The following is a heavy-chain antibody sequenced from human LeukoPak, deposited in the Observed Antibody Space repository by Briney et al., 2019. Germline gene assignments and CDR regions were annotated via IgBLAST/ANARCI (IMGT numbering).Heavy chain of an antibody. V-gene: IGHV3-7*01. CDR2: IKQDGSEK. CDR3: AREPDNWFDP. J-gene: IGHJ5*02. CDR1: GFTLSTSW. Sequence: PGGSLRLSCGAPGFTLSTSWMTWVRQARGKGLEWVANIKQDGSEKFYVPSVKGRFTISRDNAKNSLYLQMNSLRAEDTAVYYCAREPDNWFDPWGQGTLVTVSS.